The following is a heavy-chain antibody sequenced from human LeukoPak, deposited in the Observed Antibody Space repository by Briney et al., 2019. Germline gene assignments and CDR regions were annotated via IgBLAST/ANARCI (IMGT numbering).Heavy chain of an antibody. CDR1: GFTFSSYE. V-gene: IGHV3-48*03. CDR3: ARDLYPGY. J-gene: IGHJ4*02. Sequence: PGASLRLSCAASGFTFSSYEMNWVRQAPGKGLEWVSYISSSSSTIHYADSVKGRFTISRDDAKNSLYLQMNSLRAEDTAVYYCARDLYPGYWGQGTLVTVSS. CDR2: ISSSSSTI. D-gene: IGHD3-16*01.